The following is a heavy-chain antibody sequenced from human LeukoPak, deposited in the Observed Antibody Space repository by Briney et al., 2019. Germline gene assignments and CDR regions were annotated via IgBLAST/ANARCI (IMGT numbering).Heavy chain of an antibody. CDR3: ARDLLNRYSSGWSVYYGMDV. V-gene: IGHV3-11*01. CDR1: GFTFSDYY. D-gene: IGHD6-19*01. CDR2: ISSSGSTI. J-gene: IGHJ6*02. Sequence: GGSLRLSCAASGFTFSDYYMSWIRQAPGKGLEWVSYISSSGSTIYYADSVKGRFTISRDNAKNSLYLQMNSLRAEDTAVYYCARDLLNRYSSGWSVYYGMDVWGQGTTVTVSS.